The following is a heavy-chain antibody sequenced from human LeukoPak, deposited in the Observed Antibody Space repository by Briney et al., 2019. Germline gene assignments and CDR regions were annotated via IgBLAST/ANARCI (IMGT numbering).Heavy chain of an antibody. J-gene: IGHJ3*01. V-gene: IGHV3-74*01. CDR3: AGEFSGAREV. D-gene: IGHD3-10*01. CDR1: DFTFSTYW. CDR2: IPPEASRT. Sequence: GGSLRLSCTASDFTFSTYWVHRVRQAPGKGLIWVARIPPEASRTTYADSVKGRFTISRDNAKNTVYLQMNSLRVDDTAIYFCAGEFSGAREVWGQGTMVTVSS.